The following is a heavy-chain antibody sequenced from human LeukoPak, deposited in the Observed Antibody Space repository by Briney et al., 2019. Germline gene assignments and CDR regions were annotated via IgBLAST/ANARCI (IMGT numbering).Heavy chain of an antibody. CDR3: ARAGVVPAAIYYYMDV. V-gene: IGHV4-59*01. CDR1: GGSISSYY. CDR2: IYYSGST. D-gene: IGHD2-2*01. Sequence: PSETLSLTCTVSGGSISSYYWSWIRQPPGKGLEWIGYIYYSGSTNYNPSLKSRVTISVDTSKNQFSLKLSSVPAADTAVYYCARAGVVPAAIYYYMDVSGKGTTVTVSS. J-gene: IGHJ6*03.